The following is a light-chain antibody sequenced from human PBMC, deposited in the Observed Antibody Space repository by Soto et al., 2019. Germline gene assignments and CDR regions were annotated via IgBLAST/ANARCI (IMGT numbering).Light chain of an antibody. V-gene: IGLV2-14*03. J-gene: IGLJ1*01. CDR3: SSYSTTNILV. Sequence: QSALTQPASVSGSPGQSVTISCTGASSDVGAYEHVSWYQQHPGRAPKLILYDVNNRPSGVSNHFSGSKSGNTAALVISGLQANDEADYYCSSYSTTNILVFGSGTKVTVL. CDR1: SSDVGAYEH. CDR2: DVN.